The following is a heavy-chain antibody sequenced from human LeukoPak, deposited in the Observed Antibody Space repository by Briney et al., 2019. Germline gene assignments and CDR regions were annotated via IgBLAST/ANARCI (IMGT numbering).Heavy chain of an antibody. CDR3: ARDTYGSGIFDY. D-gene: IGHD3-10*01. CDR2: ISAYNGNT. CDR1: GYTFTSYG. J-gene: IGHJ4*02. V-gene: IGHV1-18*01. Sequence: ASVKVSCKASGYTFTSYGISRVRQAPGQGLEWMGWISAYNGNTNYAQKLQGRVTMTTDASTSTAYMELRSLRSDDTAVYYCARDTYGSGIFDYWGQGTLVTVSS.